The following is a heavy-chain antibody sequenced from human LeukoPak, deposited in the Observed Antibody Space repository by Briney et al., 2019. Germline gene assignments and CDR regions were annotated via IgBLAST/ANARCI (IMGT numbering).Heavy chain of an antibody. CDR2: ISGSGGST. J-gene: IGHJ6*03. CDR3: AKSPVQLERGGVVWYYYYYMDV. Sequence: GGSLRLSCAASGLTLSKYAMTWIRQAPGKGLEWVVSISGSGGSTYYADSVKGRFTVSRDNSKNTLYLQMTSLTAEDTAVYYCAKSPVQLERGGVVWYYYYYMDVWGKGTTVTVSS. CDR1: GLTLSKYA. V-gene: IGHV3-23*01. D-gene: IGHD1-1*01.